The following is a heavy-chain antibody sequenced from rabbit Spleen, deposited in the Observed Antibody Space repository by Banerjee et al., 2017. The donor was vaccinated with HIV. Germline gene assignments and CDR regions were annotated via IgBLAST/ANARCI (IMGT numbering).Heavy chain of an antibody. Sequence: QSLEESGGDRVKPGASLTLTCTASGFSFSNSYYMCWVRQAPGKGLESIACIYGGDGASTWYASWAQGRFTISKTSSTTVTLQMTTLTAADTATYFCARDLTDVIGWNFGWWGQGTLVTVS. D-gene: IGHD1-1*01. CDR1: GFSFSNSYY. V-gene: IGHV1S40*01. CDR3: ARDLTDVIGWNFGW. CDR2: IYGGDGAST. J-gene: IGHJ4*01.